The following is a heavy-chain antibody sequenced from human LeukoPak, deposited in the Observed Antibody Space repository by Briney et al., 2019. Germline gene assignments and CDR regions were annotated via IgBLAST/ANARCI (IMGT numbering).Heavy chain of an antibody. CDR3: ARDLSIRIRAHFDY. V-gene: IGHV4-4*07. J-gene: IGHJ4*02. Sequence: SETLSLTCTVSGGSISSYYWSWIRQPAGKGLEWIGRIYTSGSTNYNPSLKSRVTMSVDTSKNQFSLKLSSVTAADTAVYYCARDLSIRIRAHFDYWGQGTLVTVSS. CDR1: GGSISSYY. D-gene: IGHD2/OR15-2a*01. CDR2: IYTSGST.